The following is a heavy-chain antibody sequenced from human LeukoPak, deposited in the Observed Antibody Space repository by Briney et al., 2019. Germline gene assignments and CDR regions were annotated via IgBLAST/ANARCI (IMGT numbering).Heavy chain of an antibody. CDR2: TSAYNGNT. V-gene: IGHV1-18*01. D-gene: IGHD6-13*01. Sequence: ASVKVSCKASGYTFTSYGISWVRQAPGQGLEWMGWTSAYNGNTNYAQKLQGRVTMTTDTSTSTAYMGLRSLRSDDTAVYYCASPRPYSSSWPDYYYGMDVWGQGTTVTVSS. J-gene: IGHJ6*02. CDR1: GYTFTSYG. CDR3: ASPRPYSSSWPDYYYGMDV.